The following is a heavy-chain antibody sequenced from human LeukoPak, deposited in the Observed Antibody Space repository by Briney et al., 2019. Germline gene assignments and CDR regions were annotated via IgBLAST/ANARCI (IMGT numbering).Heavy chain of an antibody. D-gene: IGHD3-22*01. V-gene: IGHV1-18*01. J-gene: IGHJ3*02. Sequence: ASVKVSCKASGYTFTSYGISWVRQAPGQGLEWMGWISAYNGNTNYAQKLQGRVTMTTDTSTSTAYMELRSLKSDDTAVYYCASLRNYYDSSGYLVTDAFDIWGQGTMVTVSS. CDR2: ISAYNGNT. CDR3: ASLRNYYDSSGYLVTDAFDI. CDR1: GYTFTSYG.